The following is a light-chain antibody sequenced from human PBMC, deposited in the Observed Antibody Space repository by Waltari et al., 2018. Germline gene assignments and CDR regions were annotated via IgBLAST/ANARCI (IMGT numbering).Light chain of an antibody. CDR3: QQSYRTPHT. V-gene: IGKV1-39*01. CDR2: AAS. CDR1: QSIVSY. J-gene: IGKJ2*01. Sequence: DIQMTQSPSSLSASVGDRVTITCRASQSIVSYLNWYQQKPGKAPNLLIYAASILQSGVPSRFSGSGSGTDFTLTISSLQPEDFATYYCQQSYRTPHTFGQGTKLEIK.